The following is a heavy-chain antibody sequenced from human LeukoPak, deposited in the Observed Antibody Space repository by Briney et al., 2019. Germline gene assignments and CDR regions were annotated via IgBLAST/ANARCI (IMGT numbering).Heavy chain of an antibody. CDR3: ARDDVTTNGGVIADSRLFDI. CDR2: ISSGSSFT. J-gene: IGHJ3*02. CDR1: GFTFSSYS. Sequence: GGSLRLSCAASGFTFSSYSMNWVRQAPGKGLEWVSSISSGSSFTYYADSLKGRFTISRDNAKNSLYLQMNSSRGEDTALYYCARDDVTTNGGVIADSRLFDIWGQGTMVTVSS. V-gene: IGHV3-21*01. D-gene: IGHD2-8*02.